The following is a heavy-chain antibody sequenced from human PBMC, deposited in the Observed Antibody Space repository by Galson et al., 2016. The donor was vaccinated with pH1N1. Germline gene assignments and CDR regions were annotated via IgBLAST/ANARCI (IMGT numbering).Heavy chain of an antibody. D-gene: IGHD1-26*01. Sequence: TLSLTCTVSGGSISSVYSYWSWIRQPPVKGLECIAYLYETETTNNNPSLPVRVTISVDTSKSQFSLKLTSGTAADAAVYFCDRGIRGNFPDLTYYFDSWGQGTLVTVSS. J-gene: IGHJ4*01. CDR1: GGSISSVYSY. CDR2: LYETETT. V-gene: IGHV4-30-4*01. CDR3: DRGIRGNFPDLTYYFDS.